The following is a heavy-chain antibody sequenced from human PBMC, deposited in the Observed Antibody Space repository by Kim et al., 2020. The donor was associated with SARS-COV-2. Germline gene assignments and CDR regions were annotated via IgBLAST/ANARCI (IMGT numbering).Heavy chain of an antibody. V-gene: IGHV1-18*01. CDR2: ISAYNGNT. CDR3: ARDSFYYDFWSGLGTIDY. D-gene: IGHD3-3*01. CDR1: GYTFTSYG. J-gene: IGHJ4*02. Sequence: ASVKVSCKASGYTFTSYGISWVRQAPGQGLEWMGWISAYNGNTNYAQKLQGRVTMTTDTSTSTAYMELRSLRSDDTAVYYCARDSFYYDFWSGLGTIDYWGQGTLVTVSS.